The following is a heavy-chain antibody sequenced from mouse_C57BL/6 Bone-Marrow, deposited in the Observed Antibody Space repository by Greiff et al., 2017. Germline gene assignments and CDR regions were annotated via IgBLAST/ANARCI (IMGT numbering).Heavy chain of an antibody. CDR2: ISDGGSYT. Sequence: EVQVVESGGGLVKPGGSLKLSCSASGFTFSSYAMSWVRQTPEKRLEWVATISDGGSYTYYPDNVKGRFTISRDNAKNNLYLQMSHLKSEDTAMYDCARDLRPYYFDYWGQGTTLTVSS. CDR3: ARDLRPYYFDY. V-gene: IGHV5-4*01. D-gene: IGHD3-2*02. J-gene: IGHJ2*01. CDR1: GFTFSSYA.